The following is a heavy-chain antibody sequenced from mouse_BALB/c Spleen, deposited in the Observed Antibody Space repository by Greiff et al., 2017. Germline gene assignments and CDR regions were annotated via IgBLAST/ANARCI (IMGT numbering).Heavy chain of an antibody. CDR1: GYSITSGYY. V-gene: IGHV3-6*02. CDR2: ISYDGSN. J-gene: IGHJ1*01. D-gene: IGHD1-1*01. Sequence: VQLKQSGPGLVKPSQSLSLTCSVTGYSITSGYYWNWIRQFPGNKLEWMGYISYDGSNNYNPSLKNRISITRDTSKNQFFLKLNSVTTEDTATYYCARVYYGSLWYFDVWGAGTTVTVSS. CDR3: ARVYYGSLWYFDV.